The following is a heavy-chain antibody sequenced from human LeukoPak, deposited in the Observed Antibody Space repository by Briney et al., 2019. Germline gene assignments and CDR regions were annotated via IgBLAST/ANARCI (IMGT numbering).Heavy chain of an antibody. Sequence: SQTLSLTCAISGDSVSSNSAAWNWIRQSPSRGLEWLGRTYYRSKWYNDYAVSVKSRITINPDTSKNQFSLQLNSVTPEDTAVYYCARGGGVSSSWYGAYYYYYYGMDVWGQGTTVTVSS. V-gene: IGHV6-1*01. CDR1: GDSVSSNSAA. CDR2: TYYRSKWYN. D-gene: IGHD6-13*01. CDR3: ARGGGVSSSWYGAYYYYYYGMDV. J-gene: IGHJ6*02.